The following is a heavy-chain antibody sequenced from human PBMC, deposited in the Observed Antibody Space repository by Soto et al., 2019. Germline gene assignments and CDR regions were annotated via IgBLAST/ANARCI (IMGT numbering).Heavy chain of an antibody. CDR1: GYTFTSYG. J-gene: IGHJ3*02. CDR3: VYLDRGNAFDI. D-gene: IGHD2-2*01. CDR2: ISAYNGNT. Sequence: QVQLVQSGAEVKKPGASVKVSCKASGYTFTSYGISWVRQAPGQGLEWMGWISAYNGNTNYAQKLQGRVTMTTDTDTSTRYMELRGLRSDDTAVYCCVYLDRGNAFDIWGQGTMVTVSS. V-gene: IGHV1-18*01.